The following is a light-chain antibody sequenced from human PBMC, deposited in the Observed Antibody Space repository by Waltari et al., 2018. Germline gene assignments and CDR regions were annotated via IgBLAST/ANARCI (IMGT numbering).Light chain of an antibody. Sequence: QSGLTQPPSVSGAPGQSVTISCTGSSSNIGAGYDVHWYQQLPGSAPKLLIYGNTKQPSGVPDRFSGSKSGTSASLAITGLQAEDEADYYCQSYDNILTVIFGGGTKVTVL. V-gene: IGLV1-40*01. CDR1: SSNIGAGYD. J-gene: IGLJ2*01. CDR3: QSYDNILTVI. CDR2: GNT.